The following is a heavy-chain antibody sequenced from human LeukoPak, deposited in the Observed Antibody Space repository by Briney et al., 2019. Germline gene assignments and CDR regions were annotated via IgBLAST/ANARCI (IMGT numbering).Heavy chain of an antibody. CDR2: ISAYNNNT. J-gene: IGHJ4*02. D-gene: IGHD2-8*02. V-gene: IGHV1-18*01. CDR3: ARDLGGVPFDY. CDR1: GYTFINYG. Sequence: GASVKVSCKPSGYTFINYGITWLRQAPGQGLDWVGWISAYNNNTDYAQNLQGRVTMTTDTYTSTVYMELRSLTSDDTAVYYCARDLGGVPFDYWGQGTLVTVSS.